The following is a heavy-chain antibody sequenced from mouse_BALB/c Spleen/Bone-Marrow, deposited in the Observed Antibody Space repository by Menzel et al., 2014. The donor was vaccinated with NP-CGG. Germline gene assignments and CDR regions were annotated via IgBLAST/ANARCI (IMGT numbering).Heavy chain of an antibody. Sequence: EVKVEESGGGSVQPGGSLRLSCATSGFTFTDYYMNWVRQPPGKALEWLGFIRNKANGYTTEYSASVKGRFTISRDNSQRILYLQMNTLRAEDSATYYCARDENVGIYWYFDVWGAGTTVIVSS. CDR1: GFTFTDYY. CDR3: ARDENVGIYWYFDV. J-gene: IGHJ1*01. V-gene: IGHV7-3*02. CDR2: IRNKANGYTT.